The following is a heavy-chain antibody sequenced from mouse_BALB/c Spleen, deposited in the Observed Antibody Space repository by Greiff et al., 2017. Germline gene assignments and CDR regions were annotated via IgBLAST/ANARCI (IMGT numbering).Heavy chain of an antibody. V-gene: IGHV1-39*01. J-gene: IGHJ2*01. Sequence: VQLKESGPELVKPGASVKISCKASGYSFTDYIMLWVKQSHGKSLEWIGNINPYYGSTSYNLKFKGKATLTVDKSSSTAYMQLNSLTSEDSAVYYCARTTDYWGQGTTLTVSS. D-gene: IGHD6-1*01. CDR2: INPYYGST. CDR1: GYSFTDYI. CDR3: ARTTDY.